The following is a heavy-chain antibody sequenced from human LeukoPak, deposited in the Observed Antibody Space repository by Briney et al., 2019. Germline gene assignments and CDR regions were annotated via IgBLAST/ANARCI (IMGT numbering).Heavy chain of an antibody. Sequence: GASVKVSCKASGYTFTTYYLHWVRQAPGQGLEWMGIINPNAGDTGYARKFLGRVTMTRDTSTSTVYMELSSLRSEDTAVYYCARGEGYRVGAWWYFDYWGQGTLVTVPS. CDR1: GYTFTTYY. CDR3: ARGEGYRVGAWWYFDY. V-gene: IGHV1-46*01. J-gene: IGHJ4*02. D-gene: IGHD1-26*01. CDR2: INPNAGDT.